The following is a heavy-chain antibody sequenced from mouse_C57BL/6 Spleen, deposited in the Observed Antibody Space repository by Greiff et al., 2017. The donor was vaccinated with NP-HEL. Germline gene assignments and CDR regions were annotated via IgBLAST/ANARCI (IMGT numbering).Heavy chain of an antibody. D-gene: IGHD2-2*01. CDR3: ARSNDGYDGFAY. J-gene: IGHJ3*01. Sequence: QVQLQQPGTELVKPGASVKLSCKASGYTFTSYWMHWVKQSPGQGLEWIGNINPSNGGTNYNEKFKSKATLTVDKSSSTAYLQLSSPTSEDSAVFYCARSNDGYDGFAYWGQGTLVTVSA. CDR2: INPSNGGT. V-gene: IGHV1-53*01. CDR1: GYTFTSYW.